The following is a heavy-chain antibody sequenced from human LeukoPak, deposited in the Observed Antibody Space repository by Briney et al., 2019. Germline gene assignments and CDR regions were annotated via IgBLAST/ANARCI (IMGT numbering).Heavy chain of an antibody. D-gene: IGHD3-3*01. CDR2: IYSSGNT. V-gene: IGHV4-59*01. Sequence: SETLSLTCAVYGGSFSGYYWGWIRQTPGKGLEWIGSIYSSGNTNYNPSLKSRVTISVDTSKNQFSLMLTSVTAADTAVYYCARGVVITGLDYWGQGTLVTVSS. CDR1: GGSFSGYY. CDR3: ARGVVITGLDY. J-gene: IGHJ4*02.